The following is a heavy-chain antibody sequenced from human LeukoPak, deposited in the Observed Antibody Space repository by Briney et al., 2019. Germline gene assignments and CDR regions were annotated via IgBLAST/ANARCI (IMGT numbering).Heavy chain of an antibody. CDR2: INPNSGGT. Sequence: ASVKVSCKASGYTFTGYYMHWVRQAPGQGLEWMGWINPNSGGTNYAQKFQGRVTMTRDTSISTAYMELSRLRSDDTAVYYCARVGHYDILTGYSSPYYFGYWGQGTLVTVSS. CDR1: GYTFTGYY. V-gene: IGHV1-2*02. CDR3: ARVGHYDILTGYSSPYYFGY. D-gene: IGHD3-9*01. J-gene: IGHJ4*02.